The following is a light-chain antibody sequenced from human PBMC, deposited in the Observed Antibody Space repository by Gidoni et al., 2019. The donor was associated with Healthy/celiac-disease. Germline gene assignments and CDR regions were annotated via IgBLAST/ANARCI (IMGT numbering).Light chain of an antibody. CDR1: QSINSW. V-gene: IGKV1-5*03. J-gene: IGKJ1*01. Sequence: DIQMTQSPSTLSASVGDRVTIACRASQSINSWLAWYQQKPGKAPKLLIYNASTLESGVPSKFSGSGSGTEFTLTISSLQPADFATYFCQQYNSFPWTFGQGTKVEIK. CDR3: QQYNSFPWT. CDR2: NAS.